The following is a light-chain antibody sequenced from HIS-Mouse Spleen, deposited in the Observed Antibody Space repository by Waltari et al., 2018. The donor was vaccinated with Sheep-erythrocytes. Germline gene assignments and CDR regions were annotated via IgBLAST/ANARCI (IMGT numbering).Light chain of an antibody. CDR1: SSAVGGYNY. Sequence: QSALTQPRAVSGSPGQSVTISCTGTSSAVGGYNYVPWYQQHPDKAPKLMIYEVSKRPSGVPDRFSGSKSGNTASLTISGLQAEDEADYYCCSYAGSYTLVVFGGGTKLTVL. CDR2: EVS. CDR3: CSYAGSYTLVV. V-gene: IGLV2-11*01. J-gene: IGLJ2*01.